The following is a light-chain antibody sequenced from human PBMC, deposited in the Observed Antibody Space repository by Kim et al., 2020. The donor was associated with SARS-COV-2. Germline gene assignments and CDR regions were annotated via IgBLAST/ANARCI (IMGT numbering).Light chain of an antibody. Sequence: RVTLSCTGSSSNIGAYYDVHWYQQLPGAAPKLLIFGNTDRPSGVPDRFSGSKSGTSASLAITGLQAEDEADYYCQSYDSSLSGYVFGTGTKVTVL. V-gene: IGLV1-40*01. CDR3: QSYDSSLSGYV. CDR1: SSNIGAYYD. J-gene: IGLJ1*01. CDR2: GNT.